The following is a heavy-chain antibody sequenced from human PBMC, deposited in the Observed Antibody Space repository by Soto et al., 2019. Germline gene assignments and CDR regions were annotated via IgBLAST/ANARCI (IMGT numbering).Heavy chain of an antibody. CDR2: ISSSSSYT. D-gene: IGHD5-12*01. J-gene: IGHJ4*02. CDR3: ARGYSGYDRPPGGGPFDY. V-gene: IGHV3-11*06. CDR1: GFTFSDYY. Sequence: GGSLRLSCAASGFTFSDYYMSWIRQAPGKGLEWVSYISSSSSYTNYADSVKGRFTISRDNAKNSLYLQMNSLRAEDTAVYYCARGYSGYDRPPGGGPFDYWGQGTLVTVSS.